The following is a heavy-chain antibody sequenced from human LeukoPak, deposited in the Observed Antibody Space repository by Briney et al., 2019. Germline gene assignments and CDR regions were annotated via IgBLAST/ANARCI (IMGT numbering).Heavy chain of an antibody. CDR2: IKQDGSEK. CDR3: ARDRTLRFLEWLFDYYYYGMDV. Sequence: GGSLRLSCAASGFTLSDYWMSWVRQTPGKGLEWVANIKQDGSEKYYVGSVKGRFNISRDNSKNTLYLQMNSLRAEDTAVYYCARDRTLRFLEWLFDYYYYGMDVWGQGTTVTVSS. D-gene: IGHD3-3*01. V-gene: IGHV3-7*01. J-gene: IGHJ6*02. CDR1: GFTLSDYW.